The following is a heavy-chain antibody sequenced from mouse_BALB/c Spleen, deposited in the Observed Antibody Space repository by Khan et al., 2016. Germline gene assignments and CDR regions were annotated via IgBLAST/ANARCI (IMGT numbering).Heavy chain of an antibody. V-gene: IGHV5-2*01. Sequence: EVELVESGGGLLKPGESLKLSCESNEYEFPSHDMSWVRRTPEKRLEMVAAINSAGNDTYYPDTMERRFIISRDNTKKTLYLQIKGLSYENTALYYGTRQYGGSSFRFACWGQGALVTVCA. CDR2: INSAGNDT. CDR3: TRQYGGSSFRFAC. CDR1: EYEFPSHD. J-gene: IGHJ3*01. D-gene: IGHD1-1*01.